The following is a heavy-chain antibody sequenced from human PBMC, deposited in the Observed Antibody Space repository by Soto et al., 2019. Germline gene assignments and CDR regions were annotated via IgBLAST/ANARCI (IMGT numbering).Heavy chain of an antibody. J-gene: IGHJ3*02. CDR2: ISSSGSTI. CDR1: GFTFSDYY. D-gene: IGHD5-18*01. Sequence: GGSLRLSCAASGFTFSDYYMSWIRQAPGKGLEWVSYISSSGSTIYYADSVKGRFTISRDNAKNSLYLQMNSLRAEDTAVYYCARDHFGRGYSYRIVAFDIWGQGTMVTVSS. V-gene: IGHV3-11*01. CDR3: ARDHFGRGYSYRIVAFDI.